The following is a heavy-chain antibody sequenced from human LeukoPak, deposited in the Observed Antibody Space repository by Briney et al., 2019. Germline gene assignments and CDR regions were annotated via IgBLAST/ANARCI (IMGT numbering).Heavy chain of an antibody. V-gene: IGHV4-59*01. CDR1: GGSISSYY. CDR3: ARDWGEGYSGYDYGRSYFDY. CDR2: IYYSGST. D-gene: IGHD5-12*01. J-gene: IGHJ4*02. Sequence: PSETLSLTCTVSGGSISSYYWSWIRQPPGKGLEWIGYIYYSGSTNYNPSLKSRFTISVDTSKNQFSLKLSSVTAADTAVYYCARDWGEGYSGYDYGRSYFDYWGQGTLVTVSS.